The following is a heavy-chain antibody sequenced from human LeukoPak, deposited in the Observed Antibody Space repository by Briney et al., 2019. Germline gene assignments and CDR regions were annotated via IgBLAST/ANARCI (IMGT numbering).Heavy chain of an antibody. CDR3: ARVLEQWLVRGVFDY. CDR1: GFTFSSYW. J-gene: IGHJ4*02. CDR2: IKQDGSET. V-gene: IGHV3-7*01. Sequence: PGGSLRLSCAASGFTFSSYWMSWVRQAPGKGLELVGNIKQDGSETYYVYSVKGRFTISRDNAKNSLYLQVNSLRADDTAVYYCARVLEQWLVRGVFDYWGQGTLVTVSS. D-gene: IGHD6-19*01.